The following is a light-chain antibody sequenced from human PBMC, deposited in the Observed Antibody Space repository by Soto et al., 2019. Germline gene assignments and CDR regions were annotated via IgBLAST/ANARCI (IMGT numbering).Light chain of an antibody. CDR2: GAS. V-gene: IGKV3-15*01. J-gene: IGKJ1*01. Sequence: EVDIAQSPATMSVSPGERATLSCRASQSVSSNLAWYQQKPGQAPRLLIYGASTRATGIPARFSGSGSGTEFTLTISSLQSEDFAVYYCQQYNNWPPWTFGQGTKVDNK. CDR1: QSVSSN. CDR3: QQYNNWPPWT.